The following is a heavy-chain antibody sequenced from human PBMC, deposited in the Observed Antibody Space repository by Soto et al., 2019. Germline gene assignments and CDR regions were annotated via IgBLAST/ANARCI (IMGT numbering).Heavy chain of an antibody. Sequence: QLQLQESGSGLVKPSQTLSLTCAVSGGSISRGGYSWSWIRQPPGKGLEWIGYIYHSGSTYYNPSLKSRATISVDRSKNQFSLKLSSVTAADTAVYYCARVMITFGGVIVFDYWGQGTLVTVSS. CDR1: GGSISRGGYS. J-gene: IGHJ4*02. CDR3: ARVMITFGGVIVFDY. CDR2: IYHSGST. V-gene: IGHV4-30-2*01. D-gene: IGHD3-16*02.